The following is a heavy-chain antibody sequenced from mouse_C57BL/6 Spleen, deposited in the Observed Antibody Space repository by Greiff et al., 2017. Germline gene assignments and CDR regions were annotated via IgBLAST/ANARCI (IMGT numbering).Heavy chain of an antibody. D-gene: IGHD1-1*01. CDR2: IHPNSGST. Sequence: QVQLQQPGAELVKPGASVKLSCKASGYTFTSYWMHWVKQRPGQGLEWIGMIHPNSGSTNYKEKFKSKATLTVDKSSSTAYMQLSSLTSEDSAVYYCARGAYCGSSIDYWGQGTTLTVSS. CDR3: ARGAYCGSSIDY. V-gene: IGHV1-64*01. J-gene: IGHJ2*01. CDR1: GYTFTSYW.